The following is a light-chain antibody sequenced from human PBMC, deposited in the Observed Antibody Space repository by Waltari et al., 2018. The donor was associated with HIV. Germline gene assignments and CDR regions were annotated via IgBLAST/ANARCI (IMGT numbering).Light chain of an antibody. V-gene: IGLV2-11*01. CDR1: SSAIRGHNY. Sequence: QSALTQPRSVSASPGQSVTIPCTGPSSAIRGHNYVPWHQQHPGKAPKLMISDVSQRPSGVPDRFSGSKSGNTASLTISGLQTEDEADYYCCSYAGRYTLVFGGGTKLTIL. CDR3: CSYAGRYTLV. J-gene: IGLJ2*01. CDR2: DVS.